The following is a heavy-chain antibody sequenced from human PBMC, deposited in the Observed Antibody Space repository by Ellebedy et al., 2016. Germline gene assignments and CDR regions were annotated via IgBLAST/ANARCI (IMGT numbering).Heavy chain of an antibody. Sequence: SETLSLTXTVSGGSISSYYWSWIRQPPGKGLEWIGYIYYSGSTNYNPSLKSRVTISVDTSKNQFSLKLSSVTAADTAVYYCARGPPVWGSYRYTIHWFDPWGQGTLVTVSS. CDR3: ARGPPVWGSYRYTIHWFDP. CDR2: IYYSGST. CDR1: GGSISSYY. V-gene: IGHV4-59*01. J-gene: IGHJ5*02. D-gene: IGHD3-16*02.